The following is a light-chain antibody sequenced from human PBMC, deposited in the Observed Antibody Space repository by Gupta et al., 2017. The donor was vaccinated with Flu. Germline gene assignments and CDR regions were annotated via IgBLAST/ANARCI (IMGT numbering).Light chain of an antibody. Sequence: DIVMTQSPLSLAVTPGEPASISCRSSQSLLNYTGYNHLDWYLQKPGQSPQLLIYLGSNRASGVPDRFSGSGSGSDFTLKISRVEAEDVGVYYCRQGLQTPWTFGQGTKVEVK. CDR2: LGS. V-gene: IGKV2-28*01. J-gene: IGKJ1*01. CDR1: QSLLNYTGYNH. CDR3: RQGLQTPWT.